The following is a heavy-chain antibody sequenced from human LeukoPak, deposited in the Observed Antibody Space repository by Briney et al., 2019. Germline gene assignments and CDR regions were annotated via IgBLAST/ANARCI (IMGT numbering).Heavy chain of an antibody. CDR1: GFTFKSYG. V-gene: IGHV3-23*01. CDR3: ARKVAVAMDLDY. D-gene: IGHD5-18*01. Sequence: GGSLRLSCAASGFTFKSYGMTWVRQVPGKGLEWVSSITGAGSSTKYADSVNGRFTIFRDNSKNTLSLQMTGLRAEDTAVYYCARKVAVAMDLDYWGQGTLVTVSS. J-gene: IGHJ4*02. CDR2: ITGAGSST.